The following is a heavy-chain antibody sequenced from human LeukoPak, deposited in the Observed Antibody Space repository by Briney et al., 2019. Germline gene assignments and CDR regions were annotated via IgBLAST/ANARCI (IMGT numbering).Heavy chain of an antibody. V-gene: IGHV3-7*01. CDR2: IKQDGSEK. CDR3: ARDAVYCSSTSCYLSYYYYGMDV. D-gene: IGHD2-2*01. Sequence: GGSLRLSCVGSGFTFSSHAMSWVRQAPGKGLEWVANIKQDGSEKYYVDSVKGRFTISRDNAKNSLYLQMNSLRAEDTAVYYCARDAVYCSSTSCYLSYYYYGMDVWGQGTTVTVSS. CDR1: GFTFSSHA. J-gene: IGHJ6*02.